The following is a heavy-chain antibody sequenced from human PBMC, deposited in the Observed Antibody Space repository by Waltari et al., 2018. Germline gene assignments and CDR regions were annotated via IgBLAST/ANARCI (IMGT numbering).Heavy chain of an antibody. CDR2: IIPSLGIA. CDR3: ARDGPSNYYDSSGYYYDY. CDR1: GGTFSSYA. J-gene: IGHJ4*02. V-gene: IGHV1-69*04. Sequence: QVQLVQSGAEVKKPGSSVKVSCKASGGTFSSYAISWVRQAPGQGLEWMGGIIPSLGIANYGQKFQGRGTSTADESTSTAYMELSSLRSEDTAVYYCARDGPSNYYDSSGYYYDYWGQGTLVTVSS. D-gene: IGHD3-22*01.